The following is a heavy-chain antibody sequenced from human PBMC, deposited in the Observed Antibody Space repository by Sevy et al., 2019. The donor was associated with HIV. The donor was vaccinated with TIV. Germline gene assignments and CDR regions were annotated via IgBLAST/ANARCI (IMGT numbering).Heavy chain of an antibody. CDR2: ISGSGGTT. CDR3: AKEDTSTRYYYYGMDV. J-gene: IGHJ6*02. D-gene: IGHD2-2*01. V-gene: IGHV3-23*01. Sequence: GGSLRLSCAASGFTFSNFGMSWVRQAPGKGLEWVSTISGSGGTTYYADSVKGRFTISRDNSKKTLYLQMNSLRAEDTALYYCAKEDTSTRYYYYGMDVWGQGTAVTISS. CDR1: GFTFSNFG.